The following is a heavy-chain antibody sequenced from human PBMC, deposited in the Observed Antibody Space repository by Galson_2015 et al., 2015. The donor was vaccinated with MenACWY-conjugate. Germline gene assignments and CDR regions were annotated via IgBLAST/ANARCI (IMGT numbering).Heavy chain of an antibody. J-gene: IGHJ4*02. V-gene: IGHV1-46*01. Sequence: SVKVSCKASGYTFTSYYMHWVRQAPGQGLEWMGIINPSGGSTSYAQKFQGRVTMTRDTSTSTVYMELSSLRSEDTAMYYCAAVRSRWLQLGYFDYWGQGTLVTVSS. CDR2: INPSGGST. D-gene: IGHD5-24*01. CDR1: GYTFTSYY. CDR3: AAVRSRWLQLGYFDY.